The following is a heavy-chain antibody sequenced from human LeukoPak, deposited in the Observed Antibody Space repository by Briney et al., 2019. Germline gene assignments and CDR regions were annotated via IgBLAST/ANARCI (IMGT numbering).Heavy chain of an antibody. CDR3: ARVGYDILTAGPDAFDI. V-gene: IGHV4-39*07. CDR2: IYYSGST. Sequence: PSETLSLTCTVSGGSISSSSYYWGWIRQPPGKGLEWIGSIYYSGSTYYNPSLKSRVTISVDTSKNQFSLKLSSVTAADTAVYYCARVGYDILTAGPDAFDIWGQGTMVTVSS. CDR1: GGSISSSSYY. J-gene: IGHJ3*02. D-gene: IGHD3-9*01.